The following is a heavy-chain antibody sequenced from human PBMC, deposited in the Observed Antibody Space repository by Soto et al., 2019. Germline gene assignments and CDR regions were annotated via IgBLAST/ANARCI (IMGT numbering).Heavy chain of an antibody. CDR2: IYYSGST. D-gene: IGHD3-10*01. CDR1: GGSISSYY. J-gene: IGHJ5*02. CDR3: ARHVLLGFGEHPPGWFAP. V-gene: IGHV4-59*08. Sequence: QVQLQESGPGLVKPSETLSLTCTVSGGSISSYYWSWIRQPPGKGLEWIGYIYYSGSTNYKPSLRGRVTIAEDTSKHQFSLNLSAGTAAAAAVYYRARHVLLGFGEHPPGWFAPWGRGTLVTVSS.